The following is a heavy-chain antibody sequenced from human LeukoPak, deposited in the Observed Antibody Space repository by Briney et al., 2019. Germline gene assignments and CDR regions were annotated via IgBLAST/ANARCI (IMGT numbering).Heavy chain of an antibody. CDR1: GGSISSYY. Sequence: ETLSLTCTVSGGSISSYYWSWVRQAPGKGLEWVSAISGSGGSTYYADSVKGRFTISRDNSKNTLYLQMNSLRAEDTAVYYCAKDIGVVITRFDYWGQGTLVTVSS. CDR2: ISGSGGST. J-gene: IGHJ4*02. V-gene: IGHV3-23*01. D-gene: IGHD3-3*01. CDR3: AKDIGVVITRFDY.